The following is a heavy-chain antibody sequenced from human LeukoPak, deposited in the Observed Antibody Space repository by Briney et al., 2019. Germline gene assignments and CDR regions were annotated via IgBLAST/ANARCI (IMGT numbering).Heavy chain of an antibody. Sequence: SETLSLTCAVYGGSFSGYYWSWLRQPPGKGLEWIGRIYTSGSNNYNPSLQSRVTISVDTSKNQFSLKLSSVTAADTAVYYCARSYDSSGPGHFDYWGQGTLVTVSS. CDR1: GGSFSGYY. CDR3: ARSYDSSGPGHFDY. D-gene: IGHD3-22*01. J-gene: IGHJ4*02. CDR2: IYTSGSN. V-gene: IGHV4-59*10.